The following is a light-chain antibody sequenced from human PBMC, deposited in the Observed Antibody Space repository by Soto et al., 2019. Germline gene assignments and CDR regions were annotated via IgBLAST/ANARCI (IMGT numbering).Light chain of an antibody. Sequence: DIQMTQSPSSLSASVGDRVTITCRASQSISSYLNWYQQKPGKAPNLLIYAASSLQSGVPSRFSGSGSGTDFTLPISSLQPEDFATYYCQQSYSALLTFGGGTNLEIK. CDR3: QQSYSALLT. J-gene: IGKJ4*01. CDR1: QSISSY. CDR2: AAS. V-gene: IGKV1-39*01.